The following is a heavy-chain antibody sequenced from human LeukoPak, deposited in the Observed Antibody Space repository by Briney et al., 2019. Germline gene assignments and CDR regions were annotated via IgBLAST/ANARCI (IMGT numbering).Heavy chain of an antibody. J-gene: IGHJ4*02. D-gene: IGHD6-13*01. CDR3: ARGQRYSSSWYVGY. CDR2: ISSSSSYI. Sequence: PGGSLRLSCAASGFTFSSYSMNWVRQAPGKGLEWDSSISSSSSYIYYADSVKGRFTISRDNAKNSLYLQMNSLRAEDTAVYYCARGQRYSSSWYVGYWGQGTLVTVSS. CDR1: GFTFSSYS. V-gene: IGHV3-21*01.